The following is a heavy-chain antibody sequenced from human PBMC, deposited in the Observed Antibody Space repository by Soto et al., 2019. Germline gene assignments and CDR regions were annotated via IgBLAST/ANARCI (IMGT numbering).Heavy chain of an antibody. CDR3: ARARGFGDFPRRFDP. J-gene: IGHJ5*02. Sequence: PGGSLRLSCAAYGFTFTDYWMSWVRQAPGKGLEWVANIKKDESEEYYVDSVKGRFTISRDNAKSALFLQMNSLRAEDTAVYFCARARGFGDFPRRFDPWGQGILVTVSS. D-gene: IGHD4-17*01. V-gene: IGHV3-7*03. CDR2: IKKDESEE. CDR1: GFTFTDYW.